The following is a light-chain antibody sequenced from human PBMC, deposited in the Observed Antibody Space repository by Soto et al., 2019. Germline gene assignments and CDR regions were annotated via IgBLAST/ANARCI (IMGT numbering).Light chain of an antibody. Sequence: EMVMTQSPATLSVSPGESATLSCRASQSIRSERLAWYQQKPGQAPRLVIFDASNRASGMPERFSGSGSGTDFTLTIARLEPEDFAVYYCQEYDGAPITFGLGTRLEIK. CDR3: QEYDGAPIT. V-gene: IGKV3-20*01. J-gene: IGKJ5*01. CDR1: QSIRSER. CDR2: DAS.